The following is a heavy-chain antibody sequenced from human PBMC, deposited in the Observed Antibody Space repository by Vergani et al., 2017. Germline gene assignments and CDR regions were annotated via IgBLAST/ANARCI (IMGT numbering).Heavy chain of an antibody. Sequence: QLQLQESGPGLVKPSETLSLTCTVSGGSISSSTYYWGWIRQPPGKGLDWIGSIYNSESTYYNPSLKSRVTMSVDTSKNQFSLKLSSVTAADTAVYYCARHYDILTGYHYYFDYWGQGTLVTVSS. CDR3: ARHYDILTGYHYYFDY. CDR1: GGSISSSTYY. CDR2: IYNSEST. D-gene: IGHD3-9*01. J-gene: IGHJ4*02. V-gene: IGHV4-39*01.